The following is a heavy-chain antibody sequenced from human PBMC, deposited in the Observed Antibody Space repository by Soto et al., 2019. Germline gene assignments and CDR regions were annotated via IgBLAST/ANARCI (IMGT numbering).Heavy chain of an antibody. CDR2: IIPILGIA. D-gene: IGHD5-12*01. V-gene: IGHV1-69*02. CDR1: GGTFSSYT. Sequence: QVQLVQSGAEVKKPGSSVKVSCKASGGTFSSYTISWVRQAPGQGLEWMGRIIPILGIANYAQKFQGRVKITADKSTSTAYMELSSLRSEDTAVYYCAVERSLVIVATDGFDYWGQGTLVTVSS. CDR3: AVERSLVIVATDGFDY. J-gene: IGHJ4*02.